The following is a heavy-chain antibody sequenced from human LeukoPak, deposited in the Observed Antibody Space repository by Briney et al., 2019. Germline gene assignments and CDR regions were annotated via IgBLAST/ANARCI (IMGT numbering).Heavy chain of an antibody. V-gene: IGHV4-59*08. Sequence: SETLSLTCTVSGGSISSYYWSWIRQPPGKGLEWIGYIYYSGSTNYNPSLKSRVTISVDTSKNQFSLKLSSVTAADTAVYYCARTSLKYSSGWYSPPRYFDYWGQGTLVTVSS. J-gene: IGHJ4*02. D-gene: IGHD6-19*01. CDR2: IYYSGST. CDR3: ARTSLKYSSGWYSPPRYFDY. CDR1: GGSISSYY.